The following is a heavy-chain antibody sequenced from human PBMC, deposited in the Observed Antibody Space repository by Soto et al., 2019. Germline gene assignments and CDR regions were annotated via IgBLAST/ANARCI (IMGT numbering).Heavy chain of an antibody. CDR1: GGSISSYY. V-gene: IGHV4-59*01. CDR2: IYYSGST. CDR3: ARAIAGSYYLDV. J-gene: IGHJ6*03. Sequence: SETLSLTCTVSGGSISSYYWSWIRQPPGKGLEWIGYIYYSGSTNYNPSLKSRVTISVDTSKNQFSLKLSSVTAADTAVYYCARAIAGSYYLDVWGKGTTVTVSS.